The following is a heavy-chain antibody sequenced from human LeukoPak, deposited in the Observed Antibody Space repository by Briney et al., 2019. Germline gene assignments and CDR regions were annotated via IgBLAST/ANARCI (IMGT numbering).Heavy chain of an antibody. CDR1: GGTFSSYA. V-gene: IGHV1-69*04. J-gene: IGHJ4*02. Sequence: GASVKVSCKASGGTFSSYAISWVRQAPGQGLEWMGRIIPILGIANYAQKFQGRVTITADKSTSTAYMELSSLRSEDTAVYYCAREDYGDYEQPSHFDYWGQGTLVTVSS. D-gene: IGHD4-17*01. CDR3: AREDYGDYEQPSHFDY. CDR2: IIPILGIA.